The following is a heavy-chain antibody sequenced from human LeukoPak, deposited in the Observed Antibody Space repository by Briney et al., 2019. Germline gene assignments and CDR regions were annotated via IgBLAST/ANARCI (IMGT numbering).Heavy chain of an antibody. CDR2: ICTSGSH. J-gene: IGHJ3*02. CDR1: GGPISSYY. V-gene: IGHV4-4*07. Sequence: PSETLSLTCTVSGGPISSYYWSWIRQPAGKGLEWIGRICTSGSHNYNPSLKSRVPMSVDTSKNQFSLKLSSVTAADTAVYYCAATAPYYYDSSGYSGGAFDIWAQGPRVSVSS. D-gene: IGHD3-22*01. CDR3: AATAPYYYDSSGYSGGAFDI.